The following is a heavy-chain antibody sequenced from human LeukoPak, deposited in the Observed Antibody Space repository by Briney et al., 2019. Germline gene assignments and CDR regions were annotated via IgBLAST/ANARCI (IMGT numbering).Heavy chain of an antibody. CDR2: ISGSGGST. V-gene: IGHV3-23*01. CDR1: GFTFSRYA. Sequence: TGGSLRLSCAASGFTFSRYAMSWVRQAPGKGLEWVSAISGSGGSTYYADSVKGRFTISRDNSKNTLYLQMNSLRAEDTAVYYCAKDREGWSSSWYVDDWGQGTLVTVSS. D-gene: IGHD6-13*01. J-gene: IGHJ4*02. CDR3: AKDREGWSSSWYVDD.